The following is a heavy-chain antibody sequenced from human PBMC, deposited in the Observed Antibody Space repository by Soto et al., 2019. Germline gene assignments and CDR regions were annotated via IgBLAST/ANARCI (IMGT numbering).Heavy chain of an antibody. D-gene: IGHD3-22*01. CDR3: AREGMYYYDSSGYYSDAFDI. CDR1: GYTFTSYG. V-gene: IGHV1-18*01. CDR2: ISAYNGNT. Sequence: ASVKVCCKASGYTFTSYGISWVRQAPGQGLEWMGWISAYNGNTNYAQKLQGRVTMTTDTSTSTAYMELRSLRSDDTAVYYCAREGMYYYDSSGYYSDAFDIWGQGTMVTVSS. J-gene: IGHJ3*02.